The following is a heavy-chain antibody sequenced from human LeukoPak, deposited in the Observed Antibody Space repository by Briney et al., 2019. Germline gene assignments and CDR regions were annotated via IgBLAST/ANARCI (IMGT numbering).Heavy chain of an antibody. D-gene: IGHD3-10*01. V-gene: IGHV3-30*04. CDR1: GFTFSSYA. Sequence: PGRSLRLSCAASGFTFSSYAMHWVRQAPGKGLEWVAVISYDGSNKYYADSVKGRFTISRDNSKNTLYLQMNSLRAEDTAVYYCARDVIIMVRGVITYYYYGMDAWGKGTTVTVSS. J-gene: IGHJ6*04. CDR3: ARDVIIMVRGVITYYYYGMDA. CDR2: ISYDGSNK.